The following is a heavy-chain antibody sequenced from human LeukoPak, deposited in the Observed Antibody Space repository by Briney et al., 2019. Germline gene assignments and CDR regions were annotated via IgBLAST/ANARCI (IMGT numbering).Heavy chain of an antibody. J-gene: IGHJ6*02. Sequence: ASVKVSCKASGYTFTSYGISWVRQAPGQGLEWMGWISAYSSTTNYAQRFQGRVTMTTDTFTSTAYLELRSLRSDDTAVYYCTRATSVVVPAADHYYYGMDVWGQGTTVTVSS. V-gene: IGHV1-18*01. CDR2: ISAYSSTT. D-gene: IGHD2-2*01. CDR3: TRATSVVVPAADHYYYGMDV. CDR1: GYTFTSYG.